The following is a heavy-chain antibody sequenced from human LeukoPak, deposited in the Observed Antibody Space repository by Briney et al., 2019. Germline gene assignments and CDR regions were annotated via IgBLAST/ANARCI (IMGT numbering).Heavy chain of an antibody. Sequence: GGSLRLSCAASGFTFDDYGMSWVRQAPGKGLEWVSAISGSGGSTYYADSVKGRFTISRDNSKNTLYLQMNSLRAEDTAVYYCAKVDYGDFDAFDIWGQGTMVTVSS. CDR1: GFTFDDYG. V-gene: IGHV3-23*01. CDR2: ISGSGGST. J-gene: IGHJ3*02. D-gene: IGHD4-17*01. CDR3: AKVDYGDFDAFDI.